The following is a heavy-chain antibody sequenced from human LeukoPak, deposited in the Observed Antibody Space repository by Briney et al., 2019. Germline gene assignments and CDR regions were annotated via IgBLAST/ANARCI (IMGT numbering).Heavy chain of an antibody. CDR1: GGTFSSYA. CDR3: ARATRLAVAGNWFDP. J-gene: IGHJ5*02. D-gene: IGHD6-19*01. V-gene: IGHV1-69*04. CDR2: IIPILGIA. Sequence: APVKVSCKASGGTFSSYAISWVRQAPGQGLEWMGRIIPILGIANYAQKFQGRVTITADKSTSTAYMELSSLRSEDTAVYYCARATRLAVAGNWFDPWGQGTLVTVSS.